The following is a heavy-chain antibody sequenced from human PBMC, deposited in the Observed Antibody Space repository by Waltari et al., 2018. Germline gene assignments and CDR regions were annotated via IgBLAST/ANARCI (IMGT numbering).Heavy chain of an antibody. D-gene: IGHD1-7*01. V-gene: IGHV4-59*01. J-gene: IGHJ4*02. Sequence: QVQLQESGPGLVKPSETLSLTCTVSGGSISSYYWSWIRQPPGKGLEWIGYIYYSGGTNYNPALKSRVTISVDTSKNQFSLKLSSVTAADTAVYYCARAPTRNYAPSSYFDYWGQGTLVTVSS. CDR2: IYYSGGT. CDR3: ARAPTRNYAPSSYFDY. CDR1: GGSISSYY.